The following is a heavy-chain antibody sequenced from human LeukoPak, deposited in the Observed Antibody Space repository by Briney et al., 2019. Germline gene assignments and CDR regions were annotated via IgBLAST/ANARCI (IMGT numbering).Heavy chain of an antibody. CDR3: ARGRGYISGYYVDV. D-gene: IGHD5-18*01. J-gene: IGHJ6*03. CDR2: INANTGGT. Sequence: GASVKVSCKTSGHTFTAYYMHWVRQAPGQGLEWMGWINANTGGTKYAQKFQGRVTMTRNTSISTAYMELSRLTSDDTAVYYCARGRGYISGYYVDVWGKGTTVTVSS. V-gene: IGHV1-2*02. CDR1: GHTFTAYY.